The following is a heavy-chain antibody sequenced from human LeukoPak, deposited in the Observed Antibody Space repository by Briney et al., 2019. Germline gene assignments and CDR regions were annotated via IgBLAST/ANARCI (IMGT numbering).Heavy chain of an antibody. D-gene: IGHD3-10*01. J-gene: IGHJ5*02. CDR1: GSSLA. CDR3: ASNPGRGDWFDP. V-gene: IGHV3-23*01. CDR2: ISESGSAT. Sequence: GGSLSLSRAASGSSLAMSWVRQAPGKGLEWVSSISESGSATHHADSVKGRFTISRDNSKNTLYLQMNSLRAEDTAVYYCASNPGRGDWFDPWGQGTLVTVSS.